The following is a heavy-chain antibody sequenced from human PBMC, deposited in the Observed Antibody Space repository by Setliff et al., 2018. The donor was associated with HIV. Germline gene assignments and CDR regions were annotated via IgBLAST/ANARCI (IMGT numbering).Heavy chain of an antibody. V-gene: IGHV4-4*09. Sequence: SETLSLTCTASGGSFTTYYWRWLRQPPGKELEWIGYFYTSGSTHQNPSLKSRVTMSVETSKNQFSLKLSSLTAADTAVSYCARDPYYYNSSGYNFDYWGQGTLVTVSS. J-gene: IGHJ4*02. D-gene: IGHD3-22*01. CDR3: ARDPYYYNSSGYNFDY. CDR1: GGSFTTYY. CDR2: FYTSGST.